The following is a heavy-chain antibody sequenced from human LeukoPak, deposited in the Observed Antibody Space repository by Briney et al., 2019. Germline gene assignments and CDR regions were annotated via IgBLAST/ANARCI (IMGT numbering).Heavy chain of an antibody. D-gene: IGHD6-19*01. CDR3: STSEPGIAVAL. J-gene: IGHJ4*02. CDR1: GLIFRNYG. CDR2: IYYDGSNQ. V-gene: IGHV3-33*01. Sequence: GRSLRLSCAASGLIFRNYGMHWVRQAPGKGLEWVASIYYDGSNQYYADPVKGRFTISKDNSKNTLYLQMNSLRAEDTAMYYCSTSEPGIAVALWGQGTLVIVSS.